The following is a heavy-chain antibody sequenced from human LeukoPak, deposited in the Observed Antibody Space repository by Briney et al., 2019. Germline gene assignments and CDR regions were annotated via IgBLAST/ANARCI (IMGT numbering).Heavy chain of an antibody. J-gene: IGHJ4*02. Sequence: VASVKVSCKASGYAFSAYYMHWVRQAPGQGLEWMGWLNPQTGDTHFAQKFQGRVTFTRDTSISTAYMAMSRLRSDDTAVYYCAREAQGGSSGWFDYWGQGTLVTVSS. D-gene: IGHD6-19*01. CDR2: LNPQTGDT. CDR3: AREAQGGSSGWFDY. CDR1: GYAFSAYY. V-gene: IGHV1-2*02.